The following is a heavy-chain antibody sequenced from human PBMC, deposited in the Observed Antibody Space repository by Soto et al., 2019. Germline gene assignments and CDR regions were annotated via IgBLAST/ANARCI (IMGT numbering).Heavy chain of an antibody. V-gene: IGHV4-59*08. CDR3: ARRVLTVTTSWPYYYYYYLDV. CDR2: VYNSGST. D-gene: IGHD4-17*01. Sequence: SETLSLTCTVSGDSISNYYWSWIRQPPGKGLEWIAYVYNSGSTKYSPSLKSRVTISEDMSKNQFSLKLTSVTAADTAVYYCARRVLTVTTSWPYYYYYYLDVWGKGTTVTVSS. J-gene: IGHJ6*03. CDR1: GDSISNYY.